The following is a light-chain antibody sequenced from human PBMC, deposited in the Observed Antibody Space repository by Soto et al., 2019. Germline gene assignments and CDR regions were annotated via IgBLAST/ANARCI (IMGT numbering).Light chain of an antibody. J-gene: IGLJ1*01. CDR2: DVS. V-gene: IGLV2-14*01. CDR3: SSYTSSSTQV. CDR1: SSDVGGYNY. Sequence: QSVLTQPASVSVSPGQSITISCTGTSSDVGGYNYVSWYQQHPGKAPKLMIYDVSNRPSGVSNRFSGFKSGNTASLTISGLQAEDEADYYCSSYTSSSTQVFGTGTKVTVL.